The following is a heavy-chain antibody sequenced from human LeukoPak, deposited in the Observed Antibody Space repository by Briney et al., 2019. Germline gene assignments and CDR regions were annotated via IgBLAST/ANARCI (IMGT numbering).Heavy chain of an antibody. CDR3: ARVSYSGYDFAFDI. Sequence: ASVKVSCKASGYTFTGYYMHWVRQSPGQGLEWMGWINPNSGGTNYAQKFQGRVTMTRDTSISTAYMELSRLGSDDTAVYYCARVSYSGYDFAFDIWGQGTMVTVSS. V-gene: IGHV1-2*02. J-gene: IGHJ3*02. CDR1: GYTFTGYY. D-gene: IGHD5-12*01. CDR2: INPNSGGT.